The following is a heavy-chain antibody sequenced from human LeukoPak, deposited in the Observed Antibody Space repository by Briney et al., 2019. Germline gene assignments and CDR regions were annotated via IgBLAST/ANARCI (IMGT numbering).Heavy chain of an antibody. V-gene: IGHV3-23*01. D-gene: IGHD6-13*01. CDR1: GFTFSSSA. CDR2: ISNNGGYT. J-gene: IGHJ4*02. Sequence: GSLRLSCAASGFTFSSSAMSWVRQAPGKGLEWVSAISNNGGYTYYADSVQGRFTISRDNSKSTLCLQMNSLGAEDTAVYYCARGPLIAAAGTWWGQGTLVTVSS. CDR3: ARGPLIAAAGTW.